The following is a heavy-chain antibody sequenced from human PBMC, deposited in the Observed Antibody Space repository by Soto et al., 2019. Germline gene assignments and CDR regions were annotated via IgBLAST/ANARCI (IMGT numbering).Heavy chain of an antibody. D-gene: IGHD3-10*01. CDR2: IKSKTDGGTT. CDR1: GFTFSNAW. J-gene: IGHJ6*02. V-gene: IGHV3-15*07. CDR3: TIRITMVRGATRYYGMDV. Sequence: PGGSLRLSCAASGFTFSNAWMNWVRQAPGKGLEWVGRIKSKTDGGTTDYAAPVKGRFTISRDDSKNTLYLQMNSLKTEDTAVYYCTIRITMVRGATRYYGMDVWGQGTTVTVSS.